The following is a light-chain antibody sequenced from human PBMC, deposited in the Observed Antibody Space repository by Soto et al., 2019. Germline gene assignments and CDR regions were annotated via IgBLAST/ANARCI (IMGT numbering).Light chain of an antibody. CDR1: SSDVGGYNY. J-gene: IGLJ1*01. CDR2: DVS. Sequence: QYALTQPASVSGSPGQSITISCTGTSSDVGGYNYVSWYQQHPGKAPKLMIYDVSNRPSGVSNRFSGSKSGNTASLTISGLQSEDEADYYCSSYTSSRTLLYVFGTGTKLTVL. CDR3: SSYTSSRTLLYV. V-gene: IGLV2-14*01.